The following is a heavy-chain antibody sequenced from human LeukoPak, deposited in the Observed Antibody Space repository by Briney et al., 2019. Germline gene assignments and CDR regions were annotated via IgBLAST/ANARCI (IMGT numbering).Heavy chain of an antibody. CDR3: ARWDYDRRPTGFDP. CDR2: ISSSSSYI. CDR1: GFTFSSYS. Sequence: GGSLRLSCAASGFTFSSYSMNWVRQAPGKGLEWVSSISSSSSYIYYADSVKGRFTISRDNAKNSLYLQMNSLRAEDTAVYYCARWDYDRRPTGFDPWGQGTLVTVSS. D-gene: IGHD3-22*01. J-gene: IGHJ5*02. V-gene: IGHV3-21*01.